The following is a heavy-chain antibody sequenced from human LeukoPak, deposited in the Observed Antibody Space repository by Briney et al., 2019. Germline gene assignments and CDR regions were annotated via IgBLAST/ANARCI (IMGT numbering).Heavy chain of an antibody. D-gene: IGHD3-10*01. CDR1: GFTFSSYA. V-gene: IGHV3-23*01. CDR3: AKAAVDYYGSGSPFDY. J-gene: IGHJ4*02. CDR2: ISGSGGST. Sequence: PGGSLRLSCAASGFTFSSYAMSWVRQAPGKGLEWVSAISGSGGSTYYADSVKGRFTISRGNSKNTLYLQMNSLRAEDTAVYYCAKAAVDYYGSGSPFDYWGQGTLVTVSS.